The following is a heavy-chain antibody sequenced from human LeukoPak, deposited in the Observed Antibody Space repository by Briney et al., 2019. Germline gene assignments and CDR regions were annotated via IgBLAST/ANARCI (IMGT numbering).Heavy chain of an antibody. Sequence: GGSLRLSCAASGFIFSKYEMNCVRQATGKGLECVWYISSSGSPIYYGDSVKGRFTVYRDNANNSLYLQMNSLRAEDTSVYYCARSMYSGSYGAFDIWGQGTMVTVSS. CDR1: GFIFSKYE. J-gene: IGHJ3*02. CDR2: ISSSGSPI. CDR3: ARSMYSGSYGAFDI. D-gene: IGHD1-26*01. V-gene: IGHV3-48*03.